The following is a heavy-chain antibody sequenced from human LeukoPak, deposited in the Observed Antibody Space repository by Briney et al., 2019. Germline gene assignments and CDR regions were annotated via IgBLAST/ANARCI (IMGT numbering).Heavy chain of an antibody. D-gene: IGHD2-2*01. Sequence: GGSLRLSCAASGFTFSSYEMNWVRQAPGKGLEWVSYISSSGSTIYYADSVKGRCTISRDNAKNSLYLQMNSLRAEDTAVYYCARVYCSSTSCYFGGAFDIWGQGTMVTVSS. CDR3: ARVYCSSTSCYFGGAFDI. J-gene: IGHJ3*02. CDR1: GFTFSSYE. V-gene: IGHV3-48*03. CDR2: ISSSGSTI.